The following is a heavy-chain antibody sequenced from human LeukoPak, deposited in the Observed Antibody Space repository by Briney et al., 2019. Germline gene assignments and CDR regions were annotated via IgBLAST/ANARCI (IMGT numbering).Heavy chain of an antibody. J-gene: IGHJ6*03. D-gene: IGHD1-1*01. CDR1: GYTFISYD. V-gene: IGHV1-8*01. CDR2: MNPNSGNT. CDR3: ARVDVTPPRRKLERRNYYYYMDV. Sequence: GASVKVSCKASGYTFISYDINWVRQATGQGLEWMGWMNPNSGNTGYAQKFQGRVTMTRNTSISTAYMELSSLRSEDTAVYYCARVDVTPPRRKLERRNYYYYMDVWGKGTTVTVSS.